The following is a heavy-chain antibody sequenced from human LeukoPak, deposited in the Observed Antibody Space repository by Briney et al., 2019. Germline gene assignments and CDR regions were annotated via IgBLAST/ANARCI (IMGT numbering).Heavy chain of an antibody. Sequence: SETLSLTCTVSGGSISSYYWSWIRQPPGKGLEWIGYIYYSGSTNYNPSLKSRVTISVDTSKNQFSLKLSSVTPADTAVYYCARMALYYDSSGYYYYYYGMDVWGQGTTVTVSS. J-gene: IGHJ6*02. CDR1: GGSISSYY. V-gene: IGHV4-59*08. CDR2: IYYSGST. CDR3: ARMALYYDSSGYYYYYYGMDV. D-gene: IGHD3-22*01.